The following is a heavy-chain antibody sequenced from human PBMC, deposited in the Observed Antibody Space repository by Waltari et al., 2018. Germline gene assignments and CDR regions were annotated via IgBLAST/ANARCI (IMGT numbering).Heavy chain of an antibody. J-gene: IGHJ4*02. CDR2: IRGSGGST. D-gene: IGHD2-8*02. V-gene: IGHV3-23*04. Sequence: EVQLVESGGGVVQPGGSLRLSCAASGFTFSSYAMSWVRQAPGKGLEWVSAIRGSGGSTYYADSVKGRFTISRDNSKNTLYLQMNSPRAEDTAVYYCAKDLRWNTGFRSHFDYWGQGTLVTVSS. CDR3: AKDLRWNTGFRSHFDY. CDR1: GFTFSSYA.